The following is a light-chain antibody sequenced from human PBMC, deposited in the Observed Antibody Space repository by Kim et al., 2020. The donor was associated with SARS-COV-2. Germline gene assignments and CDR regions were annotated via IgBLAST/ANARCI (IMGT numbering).Light chain of an antibody. CDR3: QAWDSNTVIFGGGPHAWDSTTVV. J-gene: IGLJ2*01. Sequence: SYELTQPPSVSVSPGQTASISCSGDKLGDRYACWYQQKPGQSPVLVIYQDSKRPSGIPERFSGSNSGNTATLTISGTQAMDEADYYCQAWDSNTVIFGGGPHAWDSTTVVFGGGTQLTVL. CDR1: KLGDRY. CDR2: QDS. V-gene: IGLV3-1*01.